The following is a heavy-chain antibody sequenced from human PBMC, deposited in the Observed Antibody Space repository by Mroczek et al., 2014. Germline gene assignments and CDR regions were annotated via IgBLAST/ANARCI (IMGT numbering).Heavy chain of an antibody. Sequence: VQLVESGAEVKKPGASVKVSCKASGYTFTGYYMHWVRQAPGQGLEWMGWINPNSGGTNYAQKFQGRVTMTRDTSISTAYMELSRLRSDDTAVYYCARVGDVLTTVANWYFDLWGRGTLVTVSS. CDR2: INPNSGGT. CDR1: GYTFTGYY. CDR3: ARVGDVLTTVANWYFDL. D-gene: IGHD4-23*01. J-gene: IGHJ2*01. V-gene: IGHV1-2*02.